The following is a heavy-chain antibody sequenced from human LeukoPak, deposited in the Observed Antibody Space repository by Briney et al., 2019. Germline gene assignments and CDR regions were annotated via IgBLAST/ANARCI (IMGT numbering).Heavy chain of an antibody. Sequence: SETLSLTCTVSGYSISSGYYWGWIRQPPGKGLEWIGSIYHSGSTYYNPSLKSRVTLSVDRSKNQFSLQLTSVTAADTAVYYCARARLERTGYYFDSWGQGALVTVSS. CDR1: GYSISSGYY. J-gene: IGHJ4*02. CDR3: ARARLERTGYYFDS. V-gene: IGHV4-38-2*02. CDR2: IYHSGST. D-gene: IGHD2-8*02.